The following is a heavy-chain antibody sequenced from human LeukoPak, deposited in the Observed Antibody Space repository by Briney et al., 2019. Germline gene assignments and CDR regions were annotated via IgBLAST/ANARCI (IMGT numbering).Heavy chain of an antibody. J-gene: IGHJ4*02. V-gene: IGHV4-34*01. CDR3: AGAPMFDSSGYYYGFYFDY. D-gene: IGHD3-22*01. Sequence: PSETLSLTCTVYGGSFSGYYWSWIRQPPGKGLEWIGEINHSGSTNYNPSLKSRVTISVDTSKNQFSLKLSSVTAADTAVYYCAGAPMFDSSGYYYGFYFDYWGQGTLVTVSS. CDR2: INHSGST. CDR1: GGSFSGYY.